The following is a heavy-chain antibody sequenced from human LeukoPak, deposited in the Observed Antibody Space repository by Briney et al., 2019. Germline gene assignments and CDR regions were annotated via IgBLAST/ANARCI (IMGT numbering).Heavy chain of an antibody. Sequence: SETLSLTCTVSGGSITNYYWNCIRQPAGKGLEWIGRIYTSGSTNYNPSLKSRVTISIDTSKNQFSLKLSSVTAADTAVYYCARTLINHIVGAFDIWGQGTMVTVSS. D-gene: IGHD1-26*01. CDR2: IYTSGST. J-gene: IGHJ3*02. CDR1: GGSITNYY. CDR3: ARTLINHIVGAFDI. V-gene: IGHV4-4*07.